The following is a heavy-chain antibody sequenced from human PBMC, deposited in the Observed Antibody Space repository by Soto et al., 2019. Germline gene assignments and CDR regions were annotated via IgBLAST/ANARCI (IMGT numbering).Heavy chain of an antibody. CDR2: ISSSSSYI. J-gene: IGHJ4*02. CDR3: ARDRPTYYYDSSGYTGYFDY. Sequence: GSLRLSCAASGFTFSSYSMNWVRQAPGKGLEWVSSISSSSSYIYYADSVKGRFTISRDNAKNSLYLQMNSLRAEDTAVYYCARDRPTYYYDSSGYTGYFDYWGQGTLVTVSS. CDR1: GFTFSSYS. D-gene: IGHD3-22*01. V-gene: IGHV3-21*01.